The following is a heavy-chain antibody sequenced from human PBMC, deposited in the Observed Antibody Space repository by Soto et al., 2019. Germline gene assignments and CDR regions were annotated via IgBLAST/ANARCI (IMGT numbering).Heavy chain of an antibody. Sequence: LRLSCAASGFTFSSYDMSWVRQAPGKGLEWVSVISGSGGSTHYADSVKGRSTIARDNSKNTLYLQVNSLRAEDTAVYYCAKESDISGYIPAYWGQGTQVIGSS. J-gene: IGHJ4*02. D-gene: IGHD3-22*01. CDR2: ISGSGGST. CDR1: GFTFSSYD. V-gene: IGHV3-23*01. CDR3: AKESDISGYIPAY.